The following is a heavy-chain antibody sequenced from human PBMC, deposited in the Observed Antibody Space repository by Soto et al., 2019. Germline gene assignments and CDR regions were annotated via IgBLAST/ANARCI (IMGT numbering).Heavy chain of an antibody. CDR1: GGSISSGGYY. CDR3: ARAVRSLDHLMFYGRDV. V-gene: IGHV4-31*03. CDR2: IYYSGST. Sequence: QVQLQESGPGLVKPSQTLSLTCTVSGGSISSGGYYWSWIRQHPGKGLEWIGYIYYSGSTYYNPSINSRATTSVDTSKNQFSRKRSSGTAADTAVYYCARAVRSLDHLMFYGRDVWGQGTTGTVSS. D-gene: IGHD3-3*01. J-gene: IGHJ6*02.